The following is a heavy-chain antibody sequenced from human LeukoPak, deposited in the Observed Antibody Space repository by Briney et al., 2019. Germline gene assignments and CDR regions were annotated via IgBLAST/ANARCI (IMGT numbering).Heavy chain of an antibody. CDR1: GGSFSGYY. CDR2: IYYSGNT. D-gene: IGHD1-26*01. Sequence: SETLSLTCAVYGGSFSGYYWTWIRQPPGKGLEWIGYIYYSGNTNYNPSLKSRVTISVDTSKTQFSLRLSSVTAADTAMYYCARGGIKGSTGPRSFDYWGQGTLVTVSS. V-gene: IGHV4-59*01. CDR3: ARGGIKGSTGPRSFDY. J-gene: IGHJ4*02.